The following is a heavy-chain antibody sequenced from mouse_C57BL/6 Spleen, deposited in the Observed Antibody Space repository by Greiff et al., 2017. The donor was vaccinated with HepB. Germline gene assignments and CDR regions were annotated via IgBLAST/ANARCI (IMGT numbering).Heavy chain of an antibody. CDR2: INPYNGGT. Sequence: EVKLQESGPVLVKPGASVKMSCKASGYTFTDYYMNWVKQSHGKSLEWIGVINPYNGGTSYNQKFKGKATLTVDKSSSTAYMELNSLTSEDSAVYYCARKQLRLPDYWGQGTTLTVSS. CDR1: GYTFTDYY. CDR3: ARKQLRLPDY. V-gene: IGHV1-19*01. J-gene: IGHJ2*01. D-gene: IGHD3-2*02.